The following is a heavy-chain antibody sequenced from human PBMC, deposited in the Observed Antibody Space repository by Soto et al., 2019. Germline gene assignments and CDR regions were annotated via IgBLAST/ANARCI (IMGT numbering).Heavy chain of an antibody. Sequence: QMQLVQSGAEVKKPGSSVKVSCKASGGTFGNLRISWLRQAPGQGLEWMGGTIPIFDTPHYAEKFRDRLTITAVATSTGSMELTSLSSEDTATYYCARDREDGSGTKYNWFDSWGQGTLVTVSS. CDR1: GGTFGNLR. D-gene: IGHD3-10*01. V-gene: IGHV1-69*01. CDR3: ARDREDGSGTKYNWFDS. CDR2: TIPIFDTP. J-gene: IGHJ5*01.